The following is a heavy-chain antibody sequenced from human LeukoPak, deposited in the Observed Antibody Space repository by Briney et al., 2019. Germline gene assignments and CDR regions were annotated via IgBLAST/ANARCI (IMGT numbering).Heavy chain of an antibody. CDR1: GGSISSYY. Sequence: KPSETLPLTCTVSGGSISSYYWSWIRQPPGKGLEWIGYIYYSASTNYNPSLKSRVTISVDTSKNQFSLKLSSVTAADTAVYYCARDGDSRDAFDIWGQGTMVTVSS. CDR2: IYYSAST. J-gene: IGHJ3*02. V-gene: IGHV4-59*01. D-gene: IGHD3-22*01. CDR3: ARDGDSRDAFDI.